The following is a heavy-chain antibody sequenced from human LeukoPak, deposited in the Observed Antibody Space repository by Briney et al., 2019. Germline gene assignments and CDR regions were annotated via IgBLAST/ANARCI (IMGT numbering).Heavy chain of an antibody. CDR1: GFTFSNYA. Sequence: PGGSLRLSCAASGFTFSNYAMSWVRQAPGKGLEWVSSIGSSTYYADSVKGRFTISRDNSKKTLYLQMNSLRAEDSAVYYCANSGVYGGHAETHYWGQGTLVTVSS. CDR3: ANSGVYGGHAETHY. CDR2: IGSST. J-gene: IGHJ4*02. V-gene: IGHV3-23*01. D-gene: IGHD4-23*01.